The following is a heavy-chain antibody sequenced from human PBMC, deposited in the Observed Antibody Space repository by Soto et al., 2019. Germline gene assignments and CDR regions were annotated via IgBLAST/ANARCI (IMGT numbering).Heavy chain of an antibody. V-gene: IGHV4-59*03. CDR1: EGSSSGYY. CDR3: AKYRRTGVLGYTLDF. J-gene: IGHJ4*02. Sequence: SQPMSLTRRVAEGSSSGYYRSWIRKTPGKSLGWIGYSHFSGGIKSNPSPESLVTISADTSKNQFSLRVTSVTAADTAVYYCAKYRRTGVLGYTLDFWGQRILVTDSS. CDR2: SHFSGGI. D-gene: IGHD5-12*01.